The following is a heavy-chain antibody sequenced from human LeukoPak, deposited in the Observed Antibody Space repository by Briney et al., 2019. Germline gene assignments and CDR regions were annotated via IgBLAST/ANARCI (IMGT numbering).Heavy chain of an antibody. CDR3: ARGYCSSTSCYYFDY. Sequence: GGSLRLSCAASGFTVSSNYMSWVRQAPGKGLEWVSVIHSGGSTYYADSVKGRFTISRDNSKNTLCLQMNSLRAEDTAVYYCARGYCSSTSCYYFDYWGQGTLVTVSS. D-gene: IGHD2-2*01. CDR1: GFTVSSNY. J-gene: IGHJ4*02. CDR2: IHSGGST. V-gene: IGHV3-53*01.